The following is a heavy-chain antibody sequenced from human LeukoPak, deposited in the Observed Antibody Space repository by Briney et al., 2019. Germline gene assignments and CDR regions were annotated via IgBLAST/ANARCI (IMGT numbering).Heavy chain of an antibody. CDR3: AVAATRAEYFQH. D-gene: IGHD2-15*01. V-gene: IGHV3-21*01. CDR1: GFTFSSYS. J-gene: IGHJ1*01. CDR2: ISSSSSYI. Sequence: GGSLRLSCAASGFTFSSYSMNWVRQAPGKGLEWVSSISSSSSYIYYADSVKGRFTISRDNAKNSLYLQMNSLRAEDTAVYYCAVAATRAEYFQHWGQGTLVTVSS.